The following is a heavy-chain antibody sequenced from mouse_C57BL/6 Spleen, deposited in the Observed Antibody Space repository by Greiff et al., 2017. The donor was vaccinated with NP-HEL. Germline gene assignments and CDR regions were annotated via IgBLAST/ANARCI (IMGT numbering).Heavy chain of an antibody. CDR2: IYPRDGST. CDR3: AREGNYYGSSYDFDY. Sequence: VQLQQSGPELVKPGASVKLSCKASGYTFTSYDINWVKQRPGQGLEWIGWIYPRDGSTKYNEKLKGKATLTVDTSSSTAYMELHSLTSEDSAVYFCAREGNYYGSSYDFDYWGQGTTLTVSS. V-gene: IGHV1-85*01. J-gene: IGHJ2*01. CDR1: GYTFTSYD. D-gene: IGHD1-1*01.